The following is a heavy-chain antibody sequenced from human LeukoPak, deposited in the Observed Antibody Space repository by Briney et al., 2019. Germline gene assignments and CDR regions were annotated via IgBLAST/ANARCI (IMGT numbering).Heavy chain of an antibody. CDR1: GGSINSSYYY. V-gene: IGHV4-39*01. CDR2: SFYSGIP. CDR3: ARHFGT. Sequence: PSDTLSLTRTVSGGSINSSYYYSAFLPPPPGKGLEWIGSSFYSGIPYHNPSLKSRVPISVDTSKNHFPLNLRSVTAADTAVYYCARHFGTWGQGTLLTVSS. J-gene: IGHJ4*02. D-gene: IGHD3-3*01.